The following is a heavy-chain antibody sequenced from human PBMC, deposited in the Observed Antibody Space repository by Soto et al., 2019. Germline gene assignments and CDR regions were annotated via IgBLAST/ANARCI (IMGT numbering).Heavy chain of an antibody. Sequence: SETLSLTCTVSGGSISSSSYYWGWIRQPPGKGLEWIGSIYYSGSTYYNPSLKSRVTISVDTSKNQFSLKLSSVTAADTAVYYCARRTVEETNRGYYYYYYMDVWGKGTTVTVSS. CDR2: IYYSGST. V-gene: IGHV4-39*01. CDR1: GGSISSSSYY. J-gene: IGHJ6*03. CDR3: ARRTVEETNRGYYYYYYMDV. D-gene: IGHD2-8*01.